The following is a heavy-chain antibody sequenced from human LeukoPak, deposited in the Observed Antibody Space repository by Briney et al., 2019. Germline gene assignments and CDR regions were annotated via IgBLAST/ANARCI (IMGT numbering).Heavy chain of an antibody. D-gene: IGHD3-10*01. V-gene: IGHV4-30-2*01. Sequence: SETLSLTCTVSGGSISSGGYYWSWIRQPPGKGLEWIGYIYHSGSTYYNPSLKSRVTISVDRSKNQFSLKLSSVTAADTAVYYCARSHSRRANDYWGQGTLVTVSS. CDR1: GGSISSGGYY. CDR3: ARSHSRRANDY. J-gene: IGHJ4*02. CDR2: IYHSGST.